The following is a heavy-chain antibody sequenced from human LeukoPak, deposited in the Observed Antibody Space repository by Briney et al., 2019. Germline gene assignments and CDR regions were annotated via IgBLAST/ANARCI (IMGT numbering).Heavy chain of an antibody. CDR2: INPNSGGT. CDR1: GYTFSGHY. J-gene: IGHJ4*02. D-gene: IGHD5-18*01. V-gene: IGHV1-2*06. Sequence: GPVKVSCKASGYTFSGHYLHWVRQAPGQGLEWMGRINPNSGGTKYAQKFQNRVTMTSDTSVSTAYMELNGLRSDDTAIYYCTRSWIQLWTPDFDHWGQGALVTVSS. CDR3: TRSWIQLWTPDFDH.